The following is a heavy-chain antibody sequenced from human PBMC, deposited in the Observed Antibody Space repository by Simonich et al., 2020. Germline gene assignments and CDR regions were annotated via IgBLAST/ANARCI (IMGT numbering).Heavy chain of an antibody. Sequence: QVQLQQWGAGLLKPSETLSLTCAVYGGSFSGYYWSWIRQPPGKGLEWIGEINHSGSTNYHPSLKSRVTISVDTSKNQFSLKLSSVTAADTAVYYCARGKGWKNAFDIWGQGTMVTVPS. CDR3: ARGKGWKNAFDI. V-gene: IGHV4-34*01. CDR1: GGSFSGYY. D-gene: IGHD1-1*01. J-gene: IGHJ3*02. CDR2: INHSGST.